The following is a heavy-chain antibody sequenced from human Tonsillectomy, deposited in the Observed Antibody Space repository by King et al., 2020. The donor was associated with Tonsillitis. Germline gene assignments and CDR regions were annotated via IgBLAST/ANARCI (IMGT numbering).Heavy chain of an antibody. D-gene: IGHD5-24*01. J-gene: IGHJ3*02. Sequence: QLVQSGGGVDQPGRSLRLSCAASGFTFSSYGMHWVRQAPGKGLEWVAVISYDGSNKYYADSVKGRFTISRDNSKNTLYLQMNSLRAEDTAVYYCAKDQDQMATLPDAFDIWGQGTMVTVSS. CDR1: GFTFSSYG. CDR2: ISYDGSNK. V-gene: IGHV3-30*18. CDR3: AKDQDQMATLPDAFDI.